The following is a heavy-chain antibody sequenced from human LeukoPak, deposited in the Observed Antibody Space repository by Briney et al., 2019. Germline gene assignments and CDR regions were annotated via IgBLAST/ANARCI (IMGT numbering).Heavy chain of an antibody. V-gene: IGHV4-4*07. J-gene: IGHJ4*02. CDR2: VYSSGGT. CDR3: ARDCSSCSLAY. Sequence: PSETLSLTCAVYGGSFSGYYWSWIRQPAGKGLEWIGRVYSSGGTNYNPSLKSRVTMSVDTSKNQFSLKLSSVTAADTAVYYCARDCSSCSLAYWGQGTLVTVSS. D-gene: IGHD2-2*01. CDR1: GGSFSGYY.